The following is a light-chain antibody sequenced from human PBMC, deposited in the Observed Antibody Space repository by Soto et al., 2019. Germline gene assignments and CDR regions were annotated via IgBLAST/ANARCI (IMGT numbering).Light chain of an antibody. CDR1: QSVSSSY. J-gene: IGKJ2*01. Sequence: EIVLTQSPGTLSLSPGERATLSCRASQSVSSSYLAWYQQKPGQAPRLLIYGASSRATGIPDRFSGSGSGTDFTLTISRLEPGDFAVYYCQQYDASPYTFGQGTKLEIK. CDR3: QQYDASPYT. CDR2: GAS. V-gene: IGKV3-20*01.